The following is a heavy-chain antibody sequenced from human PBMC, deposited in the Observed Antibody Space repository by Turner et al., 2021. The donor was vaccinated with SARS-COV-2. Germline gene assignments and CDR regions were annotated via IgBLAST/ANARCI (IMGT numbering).Heavy chain of an antibody. Sequence: EVQLVESGGGLVKPGGSLRRSCAASGFTFSSYSMNWVRQAPGKGLEWVSSITGSSGYIYYADSVKGRFTISRDNAKTSLYLQMNSLRAEDTAVYYCARVFPTDSSVWYRYYYYYGMDVWGQGTTVTVSS. D-gene: IGHD6-19*01. V-gene: IGHV3-21*01. CDR2: ITGSSGYI. CDR3: ARVFPTDSSVWYRYYYYYGMDV. CDR1: GFTFSSYS. J-gene: IGHJ6*02.